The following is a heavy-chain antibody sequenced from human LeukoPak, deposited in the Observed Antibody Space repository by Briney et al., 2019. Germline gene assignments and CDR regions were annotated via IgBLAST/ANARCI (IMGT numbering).Heavy chain of an antibody. CDR3: AKSDCGSDGCKLYNY. V-gene: IGHV3-23*01. Sequence: GGSLRLSCAASGFTFRNFAMAWVRQAPGKRLEWVSSITDTGDATGYTESVKGRFTISRDNSKGTVWLQMNSLRAEDTAIYYCAKSDCGSDGCKLYNYWAQGTQVTVSP. D-gene: IGHD2-21*01. CDR1: GFTFRNFA. J-gene: IGHJ4*02. CDR2: ITDTGDAT.